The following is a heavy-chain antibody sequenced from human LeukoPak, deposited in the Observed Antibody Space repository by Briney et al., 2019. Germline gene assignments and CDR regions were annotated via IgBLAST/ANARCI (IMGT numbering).Heavy chain of an antibody. CDR3: AAISGWHGRTQTDFDY. CDR1: GFTFSSYW. D-gene: IGHD6-19*01. Sequence: HAGGSLRLSCAASGFTFSSYWMSWVRQAPGKGLEWVSYISSSGSTIYYADSVKGRFTISRDNAKNSLYLQMNSLRAEDTAVYYCAAISGWHGRTQTDFDYWGQGTLVTVSS. J-gene: IGHJ4*02. V-gene: IGHV3-48*04. CDR2: ISSSGSTI.